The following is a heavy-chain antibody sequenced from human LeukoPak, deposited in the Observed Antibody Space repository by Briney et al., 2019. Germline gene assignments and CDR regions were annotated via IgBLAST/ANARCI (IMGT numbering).Heavy chain of an antibody. Sequence: PGGSLRLSCAASGFTFSNAWMSWVRQAPGKGLEWVSTVSGNAGRSYYADFVKGRFTISRDNSKATLYLQMNSLRVEDTALYFCVKGPWYYDRLTGFFDSWGQGTLVTVSS. V-gene: IGHV3-23*01. J-gene: IGHJ4*02. CDR1: GFTFSNAW. CDR3: VKGPWYYDRLTGFFDS. D-gene: IGHD3-9*01. CDR2: VSGNAGRS.